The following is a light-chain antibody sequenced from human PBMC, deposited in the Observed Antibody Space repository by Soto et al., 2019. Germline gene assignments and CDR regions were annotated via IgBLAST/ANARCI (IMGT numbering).Light chain of an antibody. Sequence: QSVLTQPPSVSAAPGQKVTISCSGSSSDIGRNYVSWYQHLPGTAPKLLIYENNKRPSGIPDRLSGSKSGSSATLGITGLQTGDEAYYYCGTWDSSLTTYVFGPGTKVTVL. J-gene: IGLJ1*01. V-gene: IGLV1-51*02. CDR1: SSDIGRNY. CDR3: GTWDSSLTTYV. CDR2: ENN.